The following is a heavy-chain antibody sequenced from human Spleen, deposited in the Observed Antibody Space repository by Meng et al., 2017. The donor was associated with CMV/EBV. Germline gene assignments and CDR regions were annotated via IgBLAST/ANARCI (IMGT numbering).Heavy chain of an antibody. J-gene: IGHJ6*02. CDR3: ARGLFRKSSRFYYYYYGMDV. CDR1: GASITSSSYF. V-gene: IGHV4-39*07. CDR2: LSYGGNI. Sequence: GSLRLSCTISGASITSSSYFWDWIRQSPGKGLEWIGSLSYGGNIYYNSSLKSRVTISVDTSKNQFSLKLSSVTAADTAVYYCARGLFRKSSRFYYYYYGMDVWGQGTTVTVSS. D-gene: IGHD6-6*01.